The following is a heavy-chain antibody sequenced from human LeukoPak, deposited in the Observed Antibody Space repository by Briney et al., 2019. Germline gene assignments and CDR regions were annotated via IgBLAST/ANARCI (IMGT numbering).Heavy chain of an antibody. CDR2: IDDSGST. V-gene: IGHV4-59*08. J-gene: IGHJ6*03. D-gene: IGHD3-3*01. Sequence: PSETLSLTCTVSGGSLSSYYCAWIRQSPGKGLEWIGYIDDSGSTRSNPSLKSRVSISVNTAKNQFYLELSSVTAADTAVYYCALQRYDFRSAYYSGGFYFMDVWGEGTTVTVS. CDR3: ALQRYDFRSAYYSGGFYFMDV. CDR1: GGSLSSYY.